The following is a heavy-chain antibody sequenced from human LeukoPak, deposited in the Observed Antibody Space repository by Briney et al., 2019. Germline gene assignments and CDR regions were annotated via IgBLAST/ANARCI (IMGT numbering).Heavy chain of an antibody. CDR3: AKDHYDYVWGSYRYRPRFDY. D-gene: IGHD3-16*02. CDR1: GFTFSSYA. J-gene: IGHJ4*02. V-gene: IGHV3-23*01. CDR2: ISGSGGST. Sequence: PGGSLRLSCAASGFTFSSYAMSWVRQAPGKGLEWVSAISGSGGSTYYADSVKGRLTISRDNSKNTLYLQMNSLRAEDTAVYYCAKDHYDYVWGSYRYRPRFDYWGQGTLVTVSP.